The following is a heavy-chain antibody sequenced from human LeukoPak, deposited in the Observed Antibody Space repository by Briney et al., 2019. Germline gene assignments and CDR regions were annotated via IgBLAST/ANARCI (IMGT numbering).Heavy chain of an antibody. CDR2: IIPIFGTA. CDR1: GGTFSSYA. CDR3: ARGGGAAPRYRVDFDY. V-gene: IGHV1-69*13. Sequence: ASVKVSCKASGGTFSSYAISWVRQAPGQGLEWMGGIIPIFGTANYAQKFQGRVTITADESTSTAYMELSSLRSEDTAVYYCARGGGAAPRYRVDFDYWGQGTLVTVSS. J-gene: IGHJ4*02. D-gene: IGHD1-26*01.